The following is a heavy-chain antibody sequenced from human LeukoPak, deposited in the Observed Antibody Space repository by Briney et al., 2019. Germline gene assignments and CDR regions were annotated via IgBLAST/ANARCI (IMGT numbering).Heavy chain of an antibody. D-gene: IGHD3-22*01. Sequence: PSETLSLTCTVSGGSVSSGSYYWSWIRQPPGKGLKWIGYIYYSGSTNYNPSPKSRVTISVDTSKNQFSLKLSSVTAADTAVYYCARSPRHYSSGYYGVDYWGQGTLVTVSS. CDR1: GGSVSSGSYY. CDR2: IYYSGST. V-gene: IGHV4-61*01. J-gene: IGHJ4*02. CDR3: ARSPRHYSSGYYGVDY.